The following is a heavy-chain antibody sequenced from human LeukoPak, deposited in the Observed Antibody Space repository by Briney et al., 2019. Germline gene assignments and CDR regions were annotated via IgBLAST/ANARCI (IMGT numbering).Heavy chain of an antibody. CDR1: GFTFSSRDW. Sequence: GGSLRLSCVASGFTFSSRDWMTWVRQAPGKGLEWVANIKQDGSEKYYVDSVKGRFTISRDNAKNSLYLQMNSLRAEDTAVYYCARKGYQGGWFDPWGQGTLVTVSS. V-gene: IGHV3-7*01. J-gene: IGHJ5*02. D-gene: IGHD2-2*01. CDR2: IKQDGSEK. CDR3: ARKGYQGGWFDP.